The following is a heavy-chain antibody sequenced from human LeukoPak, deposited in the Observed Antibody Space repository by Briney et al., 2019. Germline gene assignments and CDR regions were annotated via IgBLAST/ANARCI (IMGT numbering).Heavy chain of an antibody. J-gene: IGHJ4*02. Sequence: SETLSLTCTVSGGSISSGDYYWSWIRQPPGKGLEWIGYIYYSGSTYYNPSLKSRVTISVDTSKNQFSLKLSSVSAADTAVYYCARATAMAIYYFDYWGQGTLVTVSS. CDR1: GGSISSGDYY. D-gene: IGHD5-18*01. V-gene: IGHV4-30-4*01. CDR3: ARATAMAIYYFDY. CDR2: IYYSGST.